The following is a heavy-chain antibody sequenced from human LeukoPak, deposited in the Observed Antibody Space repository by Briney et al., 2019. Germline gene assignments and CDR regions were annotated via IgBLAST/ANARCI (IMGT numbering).Heavy chain of an antibody. CDR3: VRRAPLPTCNTGSCPFDY. V-gene: IGHV3-48*03. CDR1: GFTFSSYE. CDR2: ISRVGSTI. Sequence: GGSLRLSCAASGFTFSSYEMNWVRQAPGKGLEWISSISRVGSTIKDTDSVKGRFTISRDNAKNSLYLQMNGLRAEDTALYYCVRRAPLPTCNTGSCPFDYWGQGTLVTVSS. D-gene: IGHD2-15*01. J-gene: IGHJ4*02.